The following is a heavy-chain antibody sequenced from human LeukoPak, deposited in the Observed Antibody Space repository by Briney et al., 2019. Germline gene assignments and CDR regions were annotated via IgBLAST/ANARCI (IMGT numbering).Heavy chain of an antibody. Sequence: GASVKVSCKASGYTFTSYDINWVRQATGQGLEWMGWMNPNSGNTGYAQKFQGRVTITRNTSISTAYLQWSSLKASDTAMYYCARHGIANYFDYWGQGTLVTVSS. CDR3: ARHGIANYFDY. D-gene: IGHD6-13*01. CDR2: MNPNSGNT. V-gene: IGHV1-8*03. CDR1: GYTFTSYD. J-gene: IGHJ4*02.